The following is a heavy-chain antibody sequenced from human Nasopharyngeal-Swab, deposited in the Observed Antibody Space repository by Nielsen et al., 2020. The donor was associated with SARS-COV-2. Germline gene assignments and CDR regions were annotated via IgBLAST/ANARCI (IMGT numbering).Heavy chain of an antibody. CDR2: ISGSGGST. J-gene: IGHJ4*02. CDR1: GFTFSSYA. Sequence: GESLKISCAAPGFTFSSYAMSWVRQAPGKGLEWVSAISGSGGSTYYADSVKGRFTISRDNSKNTLYLQMNSLRAEDTAVYYCAKDRLYAVAGGVDYWGQGTLVTVSS. CDR3: AKDRLYAVAGGVDY. D-gene: IGHD6-19*01. V-gene: IGHV3-23*01.